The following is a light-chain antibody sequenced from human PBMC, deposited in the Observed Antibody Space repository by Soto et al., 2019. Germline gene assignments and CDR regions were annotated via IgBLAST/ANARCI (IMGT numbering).Light chain of an antibody. CDR1: SSDVGGYNY. CDR2: DVS. Sequence: QSALTQPRSVSGSPGQSVTISCTGTSSDVGGYNYVSWYQQHPGKAPKVMIYDVSKRPSGVPDRCSGSKSGNTASLTSSGLQAEDEADYYCCSYAGSYTLVFGGGTKLTVL. CDR3: CSYAGSYTLV. V-gene: IGLV2-11*01. J-gene: IGLJ2*01.